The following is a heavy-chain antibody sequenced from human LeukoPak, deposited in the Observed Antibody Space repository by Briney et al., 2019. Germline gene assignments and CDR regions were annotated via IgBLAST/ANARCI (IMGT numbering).Heavy chain of an antibody. CDR2: IYYSGST. D-gene: IGHD5-18*01. CDR1: GGSISSGDYY. V-gene: IGHV4-30-4*01. J-gene: IGHJ3*02. CDR3: ARVGSEGREVDTAMVTWYAFDI. Sequence: SETLSLTCTVSGGSISSGDYYWSWIRQPPGKGLEWIGYIYYSGSTYYNPSLKSRVTISVDTSKNQFSLKLSSVTAADTAVYSCARVGSEGREVDTAMVTWYAFDIWGQGTMVTVSS.